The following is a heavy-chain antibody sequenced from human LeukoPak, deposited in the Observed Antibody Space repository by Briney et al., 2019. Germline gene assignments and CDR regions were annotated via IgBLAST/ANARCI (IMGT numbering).Heavy chain of an antibody. V-gene: IGHV3-23*01. CDR1: GFTYPNFA. D-gene: IGHD2-15*01. CDR3: AKGETEGGGLAHAY. CDR2: ISGRGGST. J-gene: IGHJ4*02. Sequence: GGSLRLSCAASGFTYPNFAMSWVRQAPGKGLEWVSAISGRGGSTYYADAVKGRFTISRDNSKNTLYLQMNSLSAEDTAEYYYAKGETEGGGLAHAYWGQGTLVTVSS.